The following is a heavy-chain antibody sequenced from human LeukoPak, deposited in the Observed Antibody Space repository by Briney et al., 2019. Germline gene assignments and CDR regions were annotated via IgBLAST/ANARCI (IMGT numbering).Heavy chain of an antibody. Sequence: GESLKISCKASGYSIITYWIGWVRQMPGKGLEWMGIIHPGDSDTRYSPSFQGQVTISADKSISTAYLQWSSLKASDTAMYYCARRIAGYSSSWSVGFDYWGQGTLVTVSS. CDR3: ARRIAGYSSSWSVGFDY. CDR1: GYSIITYW. V-gene: IGHV5-51*01. J-gene: IGHJ4*02. CDR2: IHPGDSDT. D-gene: IGHD6-13*01.